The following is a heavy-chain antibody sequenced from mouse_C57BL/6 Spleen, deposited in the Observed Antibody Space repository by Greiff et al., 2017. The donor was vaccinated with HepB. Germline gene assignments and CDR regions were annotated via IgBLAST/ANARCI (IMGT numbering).Heavy chain of an antibody. CDR1: GYAFSSSW. J-gene: IGHJ3*01. V-gene: IGHV1-82*01. D-gene: IGHD1-1*01. Sequence: VNLVESGPELVKPGASVKISCKASGYAFSSSWMNWVKQRPGKGLEWIGRIYPGDGDTNYNGKFKGKATLTADKSSSTAYMKLSSLTSEDSAVYFCARDYYGSSWFAYWGQGTLVTVSA. CDR3: ARDYYGSSWFAY. CDR2: IYPGDGDT.